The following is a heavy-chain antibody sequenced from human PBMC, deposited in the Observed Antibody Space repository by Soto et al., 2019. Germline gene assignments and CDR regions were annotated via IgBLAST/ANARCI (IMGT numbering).Heavy chain of an antibody. D-gene: IGHD2-2*01. CDR3: ARDLNIVLVRAGPASTSPRWFDP. J-gene: IGHJ5*02. CDR1: GGTFSSYA. V-gene: IGHV1-69*12. CDR2: IIPIFGTA. Sequence: QVQLVQSGAEVKKPGSSVKVSCKASGGTFSSYAISWVRQAPGQGLEWMGGIIPIFGTANYAQKFQGGDTITARETTSTDYMELSSLTSEDTAVYYCARDLNIVLVRAGPASTSPRWFDPWGQGTLVTVSS.